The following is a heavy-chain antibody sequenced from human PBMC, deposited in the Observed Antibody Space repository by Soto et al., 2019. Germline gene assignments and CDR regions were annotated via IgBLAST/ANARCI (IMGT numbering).Heavy chain of an antibody. D-gene: IGHD5-12*01. V-gene: IGHV4-34*01. CDR1: GGSFSGYY. CDR3: ARGLKRWLQLVGYFDY. CDR2: INHSGST. J-gene: IGHJ4*02. Sequence: SETLPHTCAVYGGSFSGYYWSWIRQPTGKGLEWIGEINHSGSTNYNPSLKSRVTISVDTSKNQFSLKLSSVTAADTAVYYCARGLKRWLQLVGYFDYWGQGTLVTVSS.